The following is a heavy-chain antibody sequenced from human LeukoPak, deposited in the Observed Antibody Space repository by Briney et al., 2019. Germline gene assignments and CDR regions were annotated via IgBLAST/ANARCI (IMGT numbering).Heavy chain of an antibody. V-gene: IGHV3-20*04. CDR3: VKDVSYDRSGGLVD. J-gene: IGHJ4*02. CDR1: GFTFDDYG. Sequence: GGSLRLSCAASGFTFDDYGMSWVRQAPGKGLEWVSGINWNGGSTGYADSVKGRFTISRDNAKNSLYLQMNSLRPEDMAFYYCVKDVSYDRSGGLVDWGQGTLVTVSS. D-gene: IGHD2-15*01. CDR2: INWNGGST.